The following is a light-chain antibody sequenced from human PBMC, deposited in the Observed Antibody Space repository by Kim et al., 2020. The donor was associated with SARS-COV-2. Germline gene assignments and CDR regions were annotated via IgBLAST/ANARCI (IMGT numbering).Light chain of an antibody. J-gene: IGKJ4*01. CDR1: HSVGIN. Sequence: EIELTQSPATLSLSPGEGATLSCRASHSVGINLAWYQQTPGQPPRLLIYDASIRATDIPDRFSGSGSGTDFTLTIGSLEPRDFAIYYCQQRGTWPPAVTFGGGTKVDIK. V-gene: IGKV3-11*01. CDR2: DAS. CDR3: QQRGTWPPAVT.